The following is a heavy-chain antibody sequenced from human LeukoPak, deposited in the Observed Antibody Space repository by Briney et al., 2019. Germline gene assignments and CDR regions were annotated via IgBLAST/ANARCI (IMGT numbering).Heavy chain of an antibody. CDR2: ISSSGSTI. CDR3: ARVSPRQKNYYYYYYMDV. V-gene: IGHV3-11*01. CDR1: GFTFSDYY. J-gene: IGHJ6*03. Sequence: GGSLRLSCAASGFTFSDYYMSWIRQAPGKGLEWVSYISSSGSTIYYADSVKGRFTISGDNAKNSLYLQMNSLRAEDTAVYYCARVSPRQKNYYYYYYMDVWGKGTTVTISS.